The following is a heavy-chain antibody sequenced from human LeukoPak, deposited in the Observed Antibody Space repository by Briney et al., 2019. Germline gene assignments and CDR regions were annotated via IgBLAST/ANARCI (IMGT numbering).Heavy chain of an antibody. CDR3: ARERRDGYNRAVDY. Sequence: SKTLSLTCTVSGGSISSYYWSWIRQPPGKGLEWIGYIYYSGSTNYNPSLKSRVTISVDTSKNQFSLKLSSVTAADTAVYYCARERRDGYNRAVDYWGQGTLVTVSS. CDR1: GGSISSYY. CDR2: IYYSGST. D-gene: IGHD5-24*01. J-gene: IGHJ4*02. V-gene: IGHV4-59*01.